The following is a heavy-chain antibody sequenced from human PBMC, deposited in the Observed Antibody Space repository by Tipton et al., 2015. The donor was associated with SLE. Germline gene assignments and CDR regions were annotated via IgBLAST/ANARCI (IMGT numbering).Heavy chain of an antibody. CDR1: GGSISTGAYS. CDR3: ARATVESEGFDY. D-gene: IGHD1-1*01. CDR2: IYHSGSP. V-gene: IGHV4-30-2*01. Sequence: TLSLTCAVSGGSISTGAYSWSWIRQPPGKGLEWIGYIYHSGSPYYNPSPKSRVTISIDRSKNQFSLKLSSVTAADTAVYYCARATVESEGFDYWGQGTLVTVSS. J-gene: IGHJ4*02.